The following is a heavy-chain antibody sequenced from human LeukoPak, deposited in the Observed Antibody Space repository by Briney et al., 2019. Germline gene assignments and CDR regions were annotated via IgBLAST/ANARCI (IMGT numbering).Heavy chain of an antibody. D-gene: IGHD5-18*01. V-gene: IGHV3-20*04. Sequence: GGSLRLSCAASGFTFDDYGMSWVRQAPGKGLEWVSGINWNGGNTNYADSVKGRFTISRDNAKRSLYLQMNSLRAEDTALYFCARGYTTMVEGYFYYYLDVWGRGTTVTVSS. CDR3: ARGYTTMVEGYFYYYLDV. J-gene: IGHJ6*03. CDR1: GFTFDDYG. CDR2: INWNGGNT.